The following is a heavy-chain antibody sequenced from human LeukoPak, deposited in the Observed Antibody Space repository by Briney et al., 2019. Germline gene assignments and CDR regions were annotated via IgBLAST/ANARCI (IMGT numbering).Heavy chain of an antibody. CDR2: IRYGGSNK. D-gene: IGHD1-26*01. V-gene: IGHV3-30*02. Sequence: QPGGSLRLSCAASGFTFSSYGMRWVRQAPGKGLEWVAFIRYGGSNKYYADSVKGRFTISSDNSKNTLYLQMNSLRAEDTAVYYCAKGVGIEGSTTEWAFDIWGQGTMVTVS. J-gene: IGHJ3*02. CDR3: AKGVGIEGSTTEWAFDI. CDR1: GFTFSSYG.